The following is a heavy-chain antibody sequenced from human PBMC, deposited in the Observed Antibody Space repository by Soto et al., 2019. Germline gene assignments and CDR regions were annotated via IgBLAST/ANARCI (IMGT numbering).Heavy chain of an antibody. J-gene: IGHJ6*03. CDR3: TRTTTHYYYYYMDG. CDR1: GFTFSGSA. V-gene: IGHV3-73*01. Sequence: GGSLRLSCAASGFTFSGSAMHWVRQASGKGLEWVGRIRSKANSYATAYAASVKGRFTISRDDSKNTAYLQMNSLKTEDTAVYYCTRTTTHYYYYYMDGWGKGTTVTVAS. D-gene: IGHD1-1*01. CDR2: IRSKANSYAT.